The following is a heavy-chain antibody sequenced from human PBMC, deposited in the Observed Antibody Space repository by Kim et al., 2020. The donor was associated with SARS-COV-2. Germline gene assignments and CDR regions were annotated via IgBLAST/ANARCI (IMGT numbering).Heavy chain of an antibody. J-gene: IGHJ4*02. D-gene: IGHD3-16*01. CDR2: IYYNEST. Sequence: SETLSLTCTVSGGSISSSSYYWGWIRQPPGKGLEWIGSIYYNESTYYNPSLKSRVTISVDTSKDQFSLKLSSVTAADTAVYYCARDTKYDWADFDYWGQGTLVTVSS. CDR1: GGSISSSSYY. V-gene: IGHV4-39*07. CDR3: ARDTKYDWADFDY.